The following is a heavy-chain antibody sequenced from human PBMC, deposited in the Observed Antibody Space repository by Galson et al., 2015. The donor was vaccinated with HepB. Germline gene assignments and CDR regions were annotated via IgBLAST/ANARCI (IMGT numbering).Heavy chain of an antibody. CDR3: ARETVVLNWNFDL. Sequence: SLRLSCAASGFNFRSHGTHWVRQAPGRGLEWVACIWHDGSNQHYADSVKGRFTISRDNSIDTMYLQMNSLRVEDTAVYYCARETVVLNWNFDLWGRGTLVTVSS. CDR1: GFNFRSHG. J-gene: IGHJ2*01. CDR2: IWHDGSNQ. D-gene: IGHD2-15*01. V-gene: IGHV3-33*01.